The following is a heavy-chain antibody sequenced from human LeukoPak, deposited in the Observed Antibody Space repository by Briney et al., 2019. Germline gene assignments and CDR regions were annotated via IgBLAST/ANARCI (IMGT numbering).Heavy chain of an antibody. Sequence: GGSLRLSCAASGFTFNSYALNWVRQAPGKGLEWVAVISYDGSNKYYADSVKGRFTISRDNSKNTLYLQMNSLRAEDTAVYYCAREHSSSSLYYYYYYMDVWGKGTTVTVSS. CDR1: GFTFNSYA. D-gene: IGHD6-6*01. V-gene: IGHV3-30*04. CDR2: ISYDGSNK. CDR3: AREHSSSSLYYYYYYMDV. J-gene: IGHJ6*03.